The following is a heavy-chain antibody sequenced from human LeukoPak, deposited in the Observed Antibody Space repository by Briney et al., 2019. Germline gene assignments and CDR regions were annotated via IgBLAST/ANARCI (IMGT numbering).Heavy chain of an antibody. Sequence: GGSLRFSCAASGFTFDDYGMSWVRKAPGQGLEWVSGINWNGGSTGYADSVKGRFTISRDNSKNPLYLQMNSLRAEDTAVYFCAKDVVGQQWPENYWGQGTLVTVSS. CDR1: GFTFDDYG. J-gene: IGHJ4*02. CDR3: AKDVVGQQWPENY. V-gene: IGHV3-20*04. CDR2: INWNGGST. D-gene: IGHD6-19*01.